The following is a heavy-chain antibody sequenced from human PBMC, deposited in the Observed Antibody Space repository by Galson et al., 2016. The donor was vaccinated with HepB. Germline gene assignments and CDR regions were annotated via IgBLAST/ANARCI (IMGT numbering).Heavy chain of an antibody. V-gene: IGHV3-15*01. Sequence: SLRLSCAASEFTLKNAWMTWVRQAPGKGLECVGRIKSKTDGETTGYADPVKGRFSISRDDSINTLYLQINSLKTEDTAVHYCNTGPQRYRSDGIGNSFDYWDQGSLVTVSS. J-gene: IGHJ4*02. CDR3: NTGPQRYRSDGIGNSFDY. CDR2: IKSKTDGETT. CDR1: EFTLKNAW. D-gene: IGHD2-15*01.